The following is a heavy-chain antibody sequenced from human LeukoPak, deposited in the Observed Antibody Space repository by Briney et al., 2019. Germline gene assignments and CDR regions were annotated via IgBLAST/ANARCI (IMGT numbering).Heavy chain of an antibody. CDR3: AKATGTLGN. CDR1: GSTFTTFA. CDR2: ISNSDGNT. Sequence: GGSLNPPCIPSGSTFTTFAMGWVGRVPGKGREWASTISNSDGNTYYADSVKGRFTISRDNSKNTLYLQMNSLTAEDTAIYYCAKATGTLGNWGQGTLVTVSS. J-gene: IGHJ4*02. D-gene: IGHD1-1*01. V-gene: IGHV3-23*01.